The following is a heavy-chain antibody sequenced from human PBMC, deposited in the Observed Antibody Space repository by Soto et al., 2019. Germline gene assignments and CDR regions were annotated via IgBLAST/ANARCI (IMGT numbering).Heavy chain of an antibody. Sequence: GGSLRLSCAASGFTFSNYAMSWVRQAPGKGLEWVSTVSASGGETYYADSVKGRFTISRDNSKNTLYLQMNSLRVEDTAFYYCARAPGYYGDFFDYWGQGTLVTVSS. J-gene: IGHJ4*02. CDR1: GFTFSNYA. CDR3: ARAPGYYGDFFDY. CDR2: VSASGGET. V-gene: IGHV3-23*01. D-gene: IGHD4-17*01.